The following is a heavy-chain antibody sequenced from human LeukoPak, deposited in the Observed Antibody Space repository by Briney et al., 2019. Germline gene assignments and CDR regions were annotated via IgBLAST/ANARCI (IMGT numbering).Heavy chain of an antibody. CDR2: MNPNSGNT. CDR3: ARGTWGNVH. J-gene: IGHJ4*02. Sequence: EASVKVSCKASGYTFTNYGIIWVRLATGQGLEWMGWMNPNSGNTGYAQKFQGRVTMTRNTSISTAYMELSSLISEDTALYYCARGTWGNVHWGQGTLVTVSS. CDR1: GYTFTNYG. V-gene: IGHV1-8*01. D-gene: IGHD3-16*01.